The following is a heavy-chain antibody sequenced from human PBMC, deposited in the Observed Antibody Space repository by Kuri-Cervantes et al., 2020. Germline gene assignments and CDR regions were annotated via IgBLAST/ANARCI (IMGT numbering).Heavy chain of an antibody. CDR1: GGSMNSYY. V-gene: IGHV4-59*08. Sequence: SETLSLTCTVSGGSMNSYYWSWIRQAPGEGLEWIANIYYSGSTYYNPSLKSRVTISVDTSKNQFSLKLSSVTAADTAVYYCARSRDDYGDYAPTDWGQGTLVTVSS. CDR2: IYYSGST. D-gene: IGHD4-17*01. J-gene: IGHJ4*02. CDR3: ARSRDDYGDYAPTD.